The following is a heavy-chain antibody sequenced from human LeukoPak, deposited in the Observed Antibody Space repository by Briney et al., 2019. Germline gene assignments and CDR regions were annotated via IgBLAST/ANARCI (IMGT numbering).Heavy chain of an antibody. D-gene: IGHD5-12*01. J-gene: IGHJ4*02. CDR2: IYTSGGT. CDR1: GGSTSSYY. Sequence: SETLSLTCTVSGGSTSSYYWSWIRQPPGKGLEWIGYIYTSGGTNYNPSLKSRVTISVDTSKNQFSLKLTSVTAADTAVYYCAKSPRGYSESGLDYWGQGTLVTVSS. CDR3: AKSPRGYSESGLDY. V-gene: IGHV4-4*09.